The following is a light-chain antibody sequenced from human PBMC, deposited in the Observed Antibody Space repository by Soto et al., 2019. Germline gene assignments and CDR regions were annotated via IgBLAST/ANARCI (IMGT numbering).Light chain of an antibody. CDR3: QQSYSTRIT. J-gene: IGKJ5*01. CDR2: GAS. CDR1: QSVRSN. V-gene: IGKV3-15*01. Sequence: EIVMTQSPATLSVSPGERVTLSCRASQSVRSNLAWYQQKPGQAPRLLIYGASTRATGLPARFSGSGSGTDFTLTISSLQPEDFATYYRQQSYSTRITFGQGTRLEIK.